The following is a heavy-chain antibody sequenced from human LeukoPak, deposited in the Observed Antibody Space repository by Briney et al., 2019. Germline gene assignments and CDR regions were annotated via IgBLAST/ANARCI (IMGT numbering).Heavy chain of an antibody. CDR1: GFTFSIYA. CDR2: ISTNGGNT. D-gene: IGHD6-13*01. J-gene: IGHJ3*02. CDR3: VEGVSNSWLNAFDI. V-gene: IGHV3-64D*06. Sequence: GGSLRLSCSASGFTFSIYAMHWVRQAPGKGLEYVSAISTNGGNTYYADSVKGRFTISRDNSKNTLFLQMSSLRAEDSTMYYCVEGVSNSWLNAFDIWGQGTMVTVSS.